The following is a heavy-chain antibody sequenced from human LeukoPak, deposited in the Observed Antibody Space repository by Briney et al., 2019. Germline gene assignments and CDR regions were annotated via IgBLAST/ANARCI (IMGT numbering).Heavy chain of an antibody. CDR1: GFTFDDYT. Sequence: GGSLRLSCAASGFTFDDYTMHWVRQAPGKGLEWVSLISRDGGSTYYADSVKGRFTISRDNSKNSLYLQMNSLRTEDTALYYCAKAPYCSSTSCYFFDYWGQGTLVTVSS. J-gene: IGHJ4*02. V-gene: IGHV3-43*01. CDR3: AKAPYCSSTSCYFFDY. D-gene: IGHD2-2*01. CDR2: ISRDGGST.